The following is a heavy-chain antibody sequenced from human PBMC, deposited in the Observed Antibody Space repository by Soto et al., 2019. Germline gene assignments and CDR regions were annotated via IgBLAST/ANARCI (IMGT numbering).Heavy chain of an antibody. CDR1: GGSVSSHTHY. J-gene: IGHJ6*03. Sequence: SETLSLTCTVSGGSVSSHTHYCAWIRQPPGKGLEWIGEINHSGSTKSNPSLKSRVTISVDPSKNQFSLKLSSVTAADTVVYYCARGPPLLCSSPNCYEGHYYYYYMAVWGKGTTVTVSS. CDR3: ARGPPLLCSSPNCYEGHYYYYYMAV. D-gene: IGHD2-2*01. CDR2: INHSGST. V-gene: IGHV4-39*07.